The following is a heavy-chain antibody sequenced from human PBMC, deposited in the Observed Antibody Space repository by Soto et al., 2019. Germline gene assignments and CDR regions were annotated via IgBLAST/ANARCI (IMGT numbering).Heavy chain of an antibody. D-gene: IGHD2-2*01. J-gene: IGHJ5*02. CDR3: ARAPAAPDWFDP. V-gene: IGHV4-31*03. CDR1: GGSISSGGYY. Sequence: TLSLTCTVSGGSISSGGYYWSWIRQHPGKGLEWIGYIYYSGSTYYNPSLKSRVTISVDTSKNQFSLKLSSVTAADTAVYYCARAPAAPDWFDPWGQGTLVTVSS. CDR2: IYYSGST.